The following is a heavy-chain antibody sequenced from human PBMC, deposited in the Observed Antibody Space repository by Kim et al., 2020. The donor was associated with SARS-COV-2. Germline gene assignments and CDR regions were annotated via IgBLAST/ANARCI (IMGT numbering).Heavy chain of an antibody. CDR2: INHSGST. CDR1: GGSFSGYY. CDR3: ARGPPVDSSGYYVMGYYYYGMDV. V-gene: IGHV4-34*01. Sequence: SETLSLTCAVYGGSFSGYYWSWIRQPPGKGLEWIGEINHSGSTNYNPSLKSRVTISVDTSKNQFSLKLSSVTAADTAVYYCARGPPVDSSGYYVMGYYYYGMDVWGQRTTVTVSS. D-gene: IGHD3-22*01. J-gene: IGHJ6*02.